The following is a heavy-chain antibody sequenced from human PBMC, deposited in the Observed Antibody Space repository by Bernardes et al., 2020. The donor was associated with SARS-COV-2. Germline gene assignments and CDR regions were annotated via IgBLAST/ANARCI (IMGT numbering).Heavy chain of an antibody. CDR2: ISSSSSYI. J-gene: IGHJ4*02. CDR3: ATPRGSGYYDSSGLDY. Sequence: GGSLRLSCAASGFTFSSYSMNWVRQAPGKGLEWVSSISSSSSYIYYADSVKGRFTISRDNAKNSLYLQMNSRRAEDTAVYYCATPRGSGYYDSSGLDYWGQGTLVTVSS. CDR1: GFTFSSYS. D-gene: IGHD3-22*01. V-gene: IGHV3-21*01.